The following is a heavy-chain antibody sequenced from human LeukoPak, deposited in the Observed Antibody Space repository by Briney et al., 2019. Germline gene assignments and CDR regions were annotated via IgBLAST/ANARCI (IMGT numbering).Heavy chain of an antibody. CDR2: INPSGGST. Sequence: ASVKVSCKTSGYRFTGYYTHWVRQAPGQGLEWMGIINPSGGSTSYAQKFQGRVTMTRDTSTSTVYMELSSLRSEDTAVYYCARVIAAAGTGVGFDYWGQGTLVTVSS. D-gene: IGHD6-13*01. CDR3: ARVIAAAGTGVGFDY. J-gene: IGHJ4*02. V-gene: IGHV1-46*01. CDR1: GYRFTGYY.